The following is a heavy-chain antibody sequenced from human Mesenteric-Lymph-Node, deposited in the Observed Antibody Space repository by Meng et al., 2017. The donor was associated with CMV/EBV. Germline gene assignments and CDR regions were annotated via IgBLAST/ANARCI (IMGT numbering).Heavy chain of an antibody. J-gene: IGHJ4*02. CDR3: ARDHNPYSSGWSY. Sequence: GESLKISCAASGFTVGNNYMSWVRQAPGKGLEWVSLIYSGGGTYYADSVRGRFTISRDSSKNTLYLQMNSLRAEDTAVYYCARDHNPYSSGWSYWGQGTLVTVSS. CDR2: IYSGGGT. CDR1: GFTVGNNY. V-gene: IGHV3-53*01. D-gene: IGHD6-19*01.